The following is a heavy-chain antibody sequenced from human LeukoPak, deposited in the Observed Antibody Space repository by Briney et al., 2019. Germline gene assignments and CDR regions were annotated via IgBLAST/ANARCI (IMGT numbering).Heavy chain of an antibody. D-gene: IGHD5-18*01. V-gene: IGHV4-38-2*02. Sequence: SETLSLTCTVSGYSIGSGYYWGWIRQPPGKGLEWIGSIYHSGSTYYNPSLKSRVTISVDTSKNQFSLKLSSVTAADTAVYYCARVNTAITYCYYYYYMDVWGKGTTVTVSS. J-gene: IGHJ6*03. CDR1: GYSIGSGYY. CDR2: IYHSGST. CDR3: ARVNTAITYCYYYYYMDV.